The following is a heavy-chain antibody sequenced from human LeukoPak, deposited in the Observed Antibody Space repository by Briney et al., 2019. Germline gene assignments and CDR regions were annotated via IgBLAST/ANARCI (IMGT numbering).Heavy chain of an antibody. CDR3: ARAKRNGFDI. Sequence: PGGSLRLSCAASGFSFRSYTMNWVRQAPGKGLEWVSSVSDSTSYIFYADSVKGRFTISRDNAKNSLYLQMNSLRAEDTAVYYCARAKRNGFDIWGQGTMVTVSS. CDR2: VSDSTSYI. CDR1: GFSFRSYT. V-gene: IGHV3-21*01. J-gene: IGHJ3*02.